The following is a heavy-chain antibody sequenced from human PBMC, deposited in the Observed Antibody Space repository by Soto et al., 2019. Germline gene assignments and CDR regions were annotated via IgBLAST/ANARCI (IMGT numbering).Heavy chain of an antibody. Sequence: SEMLSLTCTVSGGSISSYYWSWIRQPPGKGLEWIGYIYYSGSTNYNPSLKSRVTISVDTSKNQFSLKLSSVTAADTAVYYCARHSGELLGGNWFDPWGQGTLVTVSS. CDR2: IYYSGST. V-gene: IGHV4-59*08. D-gene: IGHD1-26*01. J-gene: IGHJ5*02. CDR1: GGSISSYY. CDR3: ARHSGELLGGNWFDP.